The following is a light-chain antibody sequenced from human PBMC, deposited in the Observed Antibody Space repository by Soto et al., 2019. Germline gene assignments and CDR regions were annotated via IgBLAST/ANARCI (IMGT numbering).Light chain of an antibody. CDR3: QQYNSYDT. Sequence: DIQMNQSPSTLSASVGDRVTITCLASQSISSLLAWYQQKPGKATTLLLYDASSLESGVPSRFSGSGSWTAFTLTISSLQPDEVATYSYQQYNSYDTFGKGTKLEIK. V-gene: IGKV1-5*01. J-gene: IGKJ2*01. CDR1: QSISSL. CDR2: DAS.